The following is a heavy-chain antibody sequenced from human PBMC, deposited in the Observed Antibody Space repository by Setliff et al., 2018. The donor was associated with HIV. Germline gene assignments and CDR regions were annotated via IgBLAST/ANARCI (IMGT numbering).Heavy chain of an antibody. V-gene: IGHV3-30*04. Sequence: PGGSLRLSCTTSGFTFGDYAFSWVRQAPGKGLEWVAVISYDERQKYYGDSVRGRFTISRDNSKNTLYLQMNSLKIEDTAVYYCTTGTRLVDWGQGALVTVSS. J-gene: IGHJ4*02. CDR1: GFTFGDYA. CDR2: ISYDERQK. CDR3: TTGTRLVD. D-gene: IGHD2-21*01.